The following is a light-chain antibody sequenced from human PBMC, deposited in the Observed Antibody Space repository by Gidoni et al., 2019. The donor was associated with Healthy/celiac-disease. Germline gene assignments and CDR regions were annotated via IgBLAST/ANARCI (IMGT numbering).Light chain of an antibody. V-gene: IGKV2-28*01. J-gene: IGKJ2*02. Sequence: DSEMTQSPLSLPVTPGEPASISCRSSQSLLHSNGYNYLDWYLQKPGQSPQLLIYLGSNRASGVPDRFSGSGSGTDFTLKISRVEAEDVGVYYCMQALQTGGTFGQGTKLEIK. CDR3: MQALQTGGT. CDR1: QSLLHSNGYNY. CDR2: LGS.